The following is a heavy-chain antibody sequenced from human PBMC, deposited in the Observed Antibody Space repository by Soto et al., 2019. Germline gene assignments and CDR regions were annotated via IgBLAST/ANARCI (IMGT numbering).Heavy chain of an antibody. CDR1: GFTFRSYG. D-gene: IGHD6-13*01. CDR2: SSYDGSNE. Sequence: QVQLVESGGGVVQPGRSLRLSCAASGFTFRSYGMHWVRQAPGKGLEWVAVSSYDGSNEYYADSVKGRFTISRDDSKNTLYLQMKTRRAEDTAVYYCAKDWEQQLVRGWFGPWGQGTLVTVSP. J-gene: IGHJ5*02. V-gene: IGHV3-30*18. CDR3: AKDWEQQLVRGWFGP.